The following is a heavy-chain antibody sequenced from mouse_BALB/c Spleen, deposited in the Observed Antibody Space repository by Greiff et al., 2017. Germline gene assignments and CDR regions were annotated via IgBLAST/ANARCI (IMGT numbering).Heavy chain of an antibody. CDR1: GFNIKDYY. V-gene: IGHV14-1*02. CDR2: IDTENGNT. D-gene: IGHD1-1*01. CDR3: AYYGSTHFDY. Sequence: VQLKESGAELVRPGALVKLSCKASGFNIKDYYMHWVKQSPEQGLEWIGWIDTENGNTIYDPKFQGKASITADTSSNTAYLQLSSLTSEDTAVYYCAYYGSTHFDYWGQGTTLTVSS. J-gene: IGHJ2*01.